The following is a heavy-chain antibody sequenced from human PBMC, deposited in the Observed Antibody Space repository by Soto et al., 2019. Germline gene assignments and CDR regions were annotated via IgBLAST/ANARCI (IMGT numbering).Heavy chain of an antibody. D-gene: IGHD3-3*01. CDR1: GGTFSRYA. CDR3: ARYHYYDFWSGYSYFDY. CDR2: ISPIYGNA. Sequence: SVKVSCKPSGGTFSRYAISWVRQAPGQGLEWMGGISPIYGNANYAQKFQGRVTITADESTSTAYMELSSLRSDDTAVYYCARYHYYDFWSGYSYFDYWGQGTLVTVSS. V-gene: IGHV1-69*13. J-gene: IGHJ4*02.